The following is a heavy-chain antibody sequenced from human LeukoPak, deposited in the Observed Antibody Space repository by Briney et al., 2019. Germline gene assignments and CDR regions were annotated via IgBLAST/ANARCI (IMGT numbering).Heavy chain of an antibody. CDR2: INHSGYT. CDR3: TRMTTGHDY. J-gene: IGHJ4*02. D-gene: IGHD4-17*01. CDR1: GVSFNDYY. V-gene: IGHV4-34*01. Sequence: SETLSLTCAVSGVSFNDYYWSWVRQTPGKGLEWIGEINHSGYTNDSPSLKSRVTLSIDTSRKQFSVNVRSVTVADTGIYYCTRMTTGHDYWGQGTLVTVSS.